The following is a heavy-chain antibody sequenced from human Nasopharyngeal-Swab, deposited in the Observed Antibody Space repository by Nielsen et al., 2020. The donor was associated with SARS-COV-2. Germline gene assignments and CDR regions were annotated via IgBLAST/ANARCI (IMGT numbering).Heavy chain of an antibody. CDR1: GFTFSSYA. V-gene: IGHV3-23*01. CDR3: AKEIGPYDILTGYYF. CDR2: ISGSGGST. D-gene: IGHD3-9*01. J-gene: IGHJ4*02. Sequence: GESLKISCAASGFTFSSYAMRWVRQAPGKGLEWVSAISGSGGSTYYADSVKGRFTISRDNSKNTLYLQMNSLRAEDTAVYYCAKEIGPYDILTGYYFWGQGTLGTVSS.